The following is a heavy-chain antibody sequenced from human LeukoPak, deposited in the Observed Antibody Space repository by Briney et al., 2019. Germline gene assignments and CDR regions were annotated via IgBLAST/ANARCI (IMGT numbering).Heavy chain of an antibody. CDR2: IYYSGST. J-gene: IGHJ3*02. V-gene: IGHV4-31*03. CDR1: GGSISSGSYY. D-gene: IGHD2-8*01. Sequence: PSQTLSLTCSVSGGSISSGSYYWSWIRQHPGKGLEWIGYIYYSGSTYYNPSLKSRVTISVDTSKNQSSLKLNSVTAADTAVYYCARLYDSFRAFDIWGQGTIITVSS. CDR3: ARLYDSFRAFDI.